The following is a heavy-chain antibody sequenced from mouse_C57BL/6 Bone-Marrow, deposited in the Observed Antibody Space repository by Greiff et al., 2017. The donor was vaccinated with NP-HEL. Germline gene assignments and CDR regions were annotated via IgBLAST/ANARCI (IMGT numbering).Heavy chain of an antibody. CDR1: GYSITSGYY. CDR2: ISYDGSN. CDR3: ATNYYGSRTYAMDY. V-gene: IGHV3-6*01. J-gene: IGHJ4*01. D-gene: IGHD1-1*01. Sequence: EVQLQESGPGLAKPSQSLSLTCSVTGYSITSGYYWNWIRQFPGNKLEWMGYISYDGSNNYNPSLKNRISITRDTSKNQFFLKLNSVTTEDTATYYCATNYYGSRTYAMDYWGQGTSVTVSS.